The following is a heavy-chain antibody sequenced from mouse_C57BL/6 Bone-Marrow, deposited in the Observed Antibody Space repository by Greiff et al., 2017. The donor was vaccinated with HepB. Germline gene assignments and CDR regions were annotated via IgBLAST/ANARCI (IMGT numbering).Heavy chain of an antibody. Sequence: QVHVKQSGAELVKPGASVKISCKASGYAFSSYWMNWVKPRSGKGREWIGQIYPGDGDTNYNGKFQGKATLTADNSSSTAYMQLSSLTSEGSAVYVCGAGGYYGSSPDDWGQGTTLTVSS. J-gene: IGHJ2*01. D-gene: IGHD1-1*01. CDR3: GAGGYYGSSPDD. CDR2: IYPGDGDT. CDR1: GYAFSSYW. V-gene: IGHV1-80*01.